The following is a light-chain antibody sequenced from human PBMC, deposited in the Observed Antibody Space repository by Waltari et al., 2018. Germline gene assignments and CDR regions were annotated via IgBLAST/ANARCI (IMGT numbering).Light chain of an antibody. V-gene: IGKV2-28*01. CDR1: QSLLQSNGYNY. CDR3: MQALQTPAT. CDR2: LGS. J-gene: IGKJ5*01. Sequence: DIVMTQSPLSLPVTPGEPASISCRSSQSLLQSNGYNYVDWYLQKPGQSPQLLIHLGSNRAPAVPDMFSGTGAGTDFTLKISRVEAEDVGIYDCMQALQTPATFGQGTRLEIK.